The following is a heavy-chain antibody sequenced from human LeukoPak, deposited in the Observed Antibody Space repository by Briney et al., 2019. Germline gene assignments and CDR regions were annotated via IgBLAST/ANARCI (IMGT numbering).Heavy chain of an antibody. CDR2: IYYSGST. CDR1: GGSISSSSYY. Sequence: SETLSLTCTVSGGSISSSSYYWGWIRQPPGKGLEWIGSIYYSGSTHYNPSLNSRVTISVDTSKNKFSLKLSSVTAADTAVYYCARQEGNILTGFFYWGQGTLVTVSS. CDR3: ARQEGNILTGFFY. J-gene: IGHJ4*02. D-gene: IGHD3-9*01. V-gene: IGHV4-39*01.